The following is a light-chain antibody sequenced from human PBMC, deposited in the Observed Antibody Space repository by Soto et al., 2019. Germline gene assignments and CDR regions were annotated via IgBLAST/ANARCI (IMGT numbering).Light chain of an antibody. CDR2: SDN. Sequence: QSVLTQSPSASGTPGQRVTISCSGTMSNIGRNTVNWYQHLPGTAPKLLIYSDNQRPSGVPDRFSGSRSGTSASLAISGLQSEDEADYYCAAWDDSLNVFVVFGGGTKLTVL. CDR1: MSNIGRNT. CDR3: AAWDDSLNVFVV. J-gene: IGLJ2*01. V-gene: IGLV1-44*01.